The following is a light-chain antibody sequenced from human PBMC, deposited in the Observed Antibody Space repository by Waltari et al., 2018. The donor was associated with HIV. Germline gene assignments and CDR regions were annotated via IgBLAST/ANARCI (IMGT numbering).Light chain of an antibody. J-gene: IGLJ1*01. V-gene: IGLV1-44*01. CDR1: SYNLGTHG. CDR2: TNN. CDR3: AAWDDSLIGLV. Sequence: QSVLTPPPSASGTPGQRVTISCSGSSYNLGTHGVSRFQQLPGTAPKLLSFTNNQRLSGVPDRFSGSKSGTSASLTISGLRSEDEADYFCAAWDDSLIGLVFGTGTKVTVL.